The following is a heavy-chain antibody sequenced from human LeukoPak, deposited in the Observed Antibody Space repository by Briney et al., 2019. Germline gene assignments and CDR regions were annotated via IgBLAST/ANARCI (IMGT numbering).Heavy chain of an antibody. CDR1: GFTFNSYA. J-gene: IGHJ4*02. D-gene: IGHD3-10*01. CDR2: ISGSGGST. Sequence: GGSLRLSCAASGFTFNSYAMSWVRQAPGKGLEWVSAISGSGGSTYYADSVKGRFTISRDNSKNTLYLQMNSLRAENTAVYYCAKSGYYYGSGSYPRGYFDYWGQGTLVTVSS. CDR3: AKSGYYYGSGSYPRGYFDY. V-gene: IGHV3-23*01.